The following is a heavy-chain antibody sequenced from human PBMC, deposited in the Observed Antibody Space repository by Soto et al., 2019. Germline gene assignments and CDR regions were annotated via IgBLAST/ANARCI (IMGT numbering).Heavy chain of an antibody. Sequence: VGSLRLSCAASGFTFSSYAMSWVRQAPGKGLEWVSAISGSGGSTYYADSVKGRFSISRDTSQSTLYLQMNSLRADDTAMYYCARWSYLDYWGQGTRVTVSS. CDR1: GFTFSSYA. CDR2: ISGSGGST. D-gene: IGHD3-3*01. V-gene: IGHV3-23*01. J-gene: IGHJ4*02. CDR3: ARWSYLDY.